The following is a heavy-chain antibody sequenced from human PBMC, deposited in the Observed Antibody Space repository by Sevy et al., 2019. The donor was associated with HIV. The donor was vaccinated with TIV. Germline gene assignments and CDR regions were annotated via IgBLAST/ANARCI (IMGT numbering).Heavy chain of an antibody. CDR3: ARVKGGYDEENWFDP. CDR2: IYSGGST. V-gene: IGHV3-53*01. CDR1: GFTVSSNY. D-gene: IGHD5-12*01. J-gene: IGHJ5*02. Sequence: GGSLRLSCAASGFTVSSNYMSWVRQAPGKGLEWVSVIYSGGSTYYADSVKGRFTISRDNSKNTLYLQMNSLRAEDTAVYYCARVKGGYDEENWFDPWGQGTLVTVSS.